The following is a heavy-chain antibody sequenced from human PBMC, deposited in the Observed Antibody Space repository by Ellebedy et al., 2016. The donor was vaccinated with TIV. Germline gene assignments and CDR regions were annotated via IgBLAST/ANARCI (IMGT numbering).Heavy chain of an antibody. CDR3: ARVVWQQPVSYAFDF. D-gene: IGHD6-13*01. Sequence: MPSETLSLTCTVSGGSISPYYWSWIRQPPGKGLEWIGYISYSGSANYNPSLTSRVTISVDTSKNHFSLSLTSVTAADTAVYYCARVVWQQPVSYAFDFWGQGTMVTVSS. J-gene: IGHJ3*01. V-gene: IGHV4-59*01. CDR2: ISYSGSA. CDR1: GGSISPYY.